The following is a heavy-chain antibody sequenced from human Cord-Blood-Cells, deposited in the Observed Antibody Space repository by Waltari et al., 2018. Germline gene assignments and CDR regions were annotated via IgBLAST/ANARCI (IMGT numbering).Heavy chain of an antibody. Sequence: QVQLVESGGGVVQPGRSLRLSCAASGFTFSSYGMHWVRPAPGKGLEWVAVIWYDGSNKYLAGPRKGRFTISRDNSNNTLYLQMNSLRAEDTAVYYCARDGVLGNAHYYFDYWGQGTLVTVSS. CDR2: IWYDGSNK. V-gene: IGHV3-33*01. CDR1: GFTFSSYG. D-gene: IGHD2-8*02. J-gene: IGHJ4*02. CDR3: ARDGVLGNAHYYFDY.